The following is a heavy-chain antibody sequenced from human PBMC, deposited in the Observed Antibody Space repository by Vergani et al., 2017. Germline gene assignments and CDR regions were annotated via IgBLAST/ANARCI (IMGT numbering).Heavy chain of an antibody. J-gene: IGHJ4*02. D-gene: IGHD7-27*01. V-gene: IGHV4-39*07. CDR2: IYYSGST. CDR3: ARGNWGSFGY. Sequence: QLQLQESGPGLVKPSETLSLTCTVSGGSISSSSYYWGWVRQPPGKGLEWIGSIYYSGSTYYNPSLKSRVTISVDTSKNQFSLKLSSVTAADTAVYYCARGNWGSFGYWGQGTLVTVSS. CDR1: GGSISSSSYY.